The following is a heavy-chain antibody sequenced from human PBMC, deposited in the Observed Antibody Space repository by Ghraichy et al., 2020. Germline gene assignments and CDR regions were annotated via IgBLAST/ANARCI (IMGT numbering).Heavy chain of an antibody. V-gene: IGHV4-59*01. D-gene: IGHD7-27*01. CDR2: TFHSGST. J-gene: IGHJ2*01. Sequence: SQTLSLTCSVPGDSIRNYYWTWMRQPPGKGLEWIGYTFHSGSTKFSPSLKSRVALSVDTSNNQFSLNLTSVTAADTAAYYCARGASNWGSGSWYLDLWGRGTLVSVSS. CDR1: GDSIRNYY. CDR3: ARGASNWGSGSWYLDL.